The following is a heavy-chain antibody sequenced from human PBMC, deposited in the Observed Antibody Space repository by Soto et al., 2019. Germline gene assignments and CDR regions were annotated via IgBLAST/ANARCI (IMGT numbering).Heavy chain of an antibody. CDR2: IIPIFGTA. Sequence: QVQLVQSGAEVKKPGSSVKVSCKASGGTFSSYAISWVRQAPGQGLEWMGGIIPIFGTANYAQKFQGRVPITADESTSPAYMELSSLRSEDTAVYYCARDAIYDSSGSVGMDVWGQGTTVTVSS. J-gene: IGHJ6*02. D-gene: IGHD3-22*01. CDR3: ARDAIYDSSGSVGMDV. CDR1: GGTFSSYA. V-gene: IGHV1-69*01.